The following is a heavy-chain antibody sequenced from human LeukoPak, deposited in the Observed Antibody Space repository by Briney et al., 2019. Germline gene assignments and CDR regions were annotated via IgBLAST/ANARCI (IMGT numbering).Heavy chain of an antibody. CDR1: GGTFSSYA. Sequence: SVKVSCKASGGTFSSYAISWVRQAPGQGLEWMGGIIPIFGTANYAQKFQGRVTITTDESTSTAYMELSSLRSEDTAVYYCARAPPLRDLWSGYYNWFDPWGQGTLVTVSS. J-gene: IGHJ5*02. CDR3: ARAPPLRDLWSGYYNWFDP. D-gene: IGHD3-3*01. CDR2: IIPIFGTA. V-gene: IGHV1-69*05.